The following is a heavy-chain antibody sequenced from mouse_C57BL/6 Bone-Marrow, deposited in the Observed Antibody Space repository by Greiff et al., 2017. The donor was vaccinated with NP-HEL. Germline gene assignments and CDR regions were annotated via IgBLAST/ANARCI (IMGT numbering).Heavy chain of an antibody. Sequence: EVQLVESGPELVKPGASVKIPCKASGYTFTDYNMDWVKQSHGKSLEWIGDINPNNGGTIYNQKFKGKATLTVDKSSSTAYMELRSLTSEDTAVYYCAREATFTYWGQGTLVTVSA. CDR3: AREATFTY. CDR1: GYTFTDYN. J-gene: IGHJ3*01. V-gene: IGHV1-18*01. D-gene: IGHD3-2*02. CDR2: INPNNGGT.